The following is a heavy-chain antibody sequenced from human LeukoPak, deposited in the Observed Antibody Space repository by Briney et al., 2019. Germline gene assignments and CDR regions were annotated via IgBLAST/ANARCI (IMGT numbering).Heavy chain of an antibody. Sequence: SVKVSCKASGGTFSSYAISWVRQAPGQGREWMGGIIPIFGIADYAQKFQGRVTITTDESTSTAYMELSSLRSEDTAVYYCARAVVPAAMGFYWFDPWGQGTLVTVSS. D-gene: IGHD2-2*01. CDR3: ARAVVPAAMGFYWFDP. V-gene: IGHV1-69*05. CDR1: GGTFSSYA. CDR2: IIPIFGIA. J-gene: IGHJ5*02.